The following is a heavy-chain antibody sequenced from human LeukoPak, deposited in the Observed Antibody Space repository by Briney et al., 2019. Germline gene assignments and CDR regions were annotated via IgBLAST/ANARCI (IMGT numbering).Heavy chain of an antibody. CDR3: ARDSSDGGTSSYRQSDY. J-gene: IGHJ4*02. CDR1: GFTFSNYW. Sequence: GGSLRLSCAASGFTFSNYWMSWVRQAPGKGLEWMANIKQDGSETYYVDSVKGRFTISRDNANNSLYLQMNNLSAEDTAVYYCARDSSDGGTSSYRQSDYWGQGTLVTVSS. V-gene: IGHV3-7*01. D-gene: IGHD3-16*02. CDR2: IKQDGSET.